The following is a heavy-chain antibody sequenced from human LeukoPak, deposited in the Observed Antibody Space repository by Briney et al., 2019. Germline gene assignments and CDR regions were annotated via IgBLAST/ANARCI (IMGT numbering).Heavy chain of an antibody. D-gene: IGHD4-17*01. CDR2: MWYDGRKK. Sequence: QPGRSLRLSCAASGFTFRSYGMHWVRQAPGKGLEWVAVMWYDGRKKDYADSVKGRFIISRDNSKNTVYLQMNSLRADDTAVYYCARDPTTVTTGVLGYWGHGTVVTVSS. CDR3: ARDPTTVTTGVLGY. V-gene: IGHV3-33*01. J-gene: IGHJ4*01. CDR1: GFTFRSYG.